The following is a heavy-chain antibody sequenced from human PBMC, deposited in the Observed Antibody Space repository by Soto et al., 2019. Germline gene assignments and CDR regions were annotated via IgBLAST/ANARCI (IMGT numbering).Heavy chain of an antibody. J-gene: IGHJ5*02. V-gene: IGHV1-3*01. CDR1: GYTFTSYA. CDR2: INAGNGNT. CDR3: ARDQTYSYGYSWFDP. D-gene: IGHD5-18*01. Sequence: ASVKVSCKASGYTFTSYAMHWVRQAPGQRLEWMGWINAGNGNTKYSQKFQGRVTITRDTSASTAYMELSSLRSEDTAVYYCARDQTYSYGYSWFDPWGQGTLVTVSS.